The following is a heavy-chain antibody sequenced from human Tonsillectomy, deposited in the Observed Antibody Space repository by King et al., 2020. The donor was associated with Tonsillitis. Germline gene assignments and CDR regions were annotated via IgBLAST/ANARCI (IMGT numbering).Heavy chain of an antibody. D-gene: IGHD3-22*01. CDR2: ISSSGSTI. CDR3: AREGIDYYDSSGYYRVDAFDI. J-gene: IGHJ3*02. CDR1: GFTFSSYE. V-gene: IGHV3-48*03. Sequence: VQLVESGGGLVQPGGSLRLSCAASGFTFSSYEMNWFRQAPGKGLEGVSYISSSGSTIYYADSVKGRFTISRDNAKNSLYLQMNSLRAEDTAVYYCAREGIDYYDSSGYYRVDAFDIWGQGTMVTVSS.